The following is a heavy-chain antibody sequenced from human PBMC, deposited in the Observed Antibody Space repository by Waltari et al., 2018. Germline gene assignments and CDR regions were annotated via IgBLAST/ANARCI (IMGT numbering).Heavy chain of an antibody. CDR1: GVSISTSRYY. J-gene: IGHJ2*01. V-gene: IGHV4-39*01. D-gene: IGHD1-7*01. CDR2: LHYGGSS. CDR3: ATLPIPLELWYFDL. Sequence: QLQLQESGPGLVNPSETLSLTCTVSGVSISTSRYYWGWVRQPPGKGLDWIGSLHYGGSSYFNPALKSRGTIAVDTSKNQFSLKLTSVTAADTAVYYCATLPIPLELWYFDLWGRGTLVTVSS.